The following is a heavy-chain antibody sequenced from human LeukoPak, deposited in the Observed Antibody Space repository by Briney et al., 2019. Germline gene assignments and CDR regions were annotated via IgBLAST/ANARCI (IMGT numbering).Heavy chain of an antibody. D-gene: IGHD3-22*01. V-gene: IGHV1-18*01. Sequence: ASVKVSCKASGYTFTSYGISWVRQAPGQGLEWMGWISAYNGNTNYAQKLQGRVTMTTDTSTSTAYMELRGLRSDDTAVYYCARDRHLDYYDSSGYSPNYGMDVWGQGTTVTVSS. CDR2: ISAYNGNT. CDR3: ARDRHLDYYDSSGYSPNYGMDV. CDR1: GYTFTSYG. J-gene: IGHJ6*02.